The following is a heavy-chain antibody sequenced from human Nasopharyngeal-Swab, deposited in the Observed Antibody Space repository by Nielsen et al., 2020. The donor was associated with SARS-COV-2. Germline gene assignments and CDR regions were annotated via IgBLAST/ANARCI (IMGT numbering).Heavy chain of an antibody. CDR2: IIPILGIA. CDR3: ARAMATVGAVYYYGMDV. CDR1: GGTFISYA. V-gene: IGHV1-69*10. J-gene: IGHJ6*02. D-gene: IGHD4-23*01. Sequence: SVQVSCKASGGTFISYAISWVRQAPAQGLEWMGGIIPILGIAYYAQKFQGRVTITADKSTSTAYMELSSLRSEDTAVYYCARAMATVGAVYYYGMDVWGQGTTVTVSS.